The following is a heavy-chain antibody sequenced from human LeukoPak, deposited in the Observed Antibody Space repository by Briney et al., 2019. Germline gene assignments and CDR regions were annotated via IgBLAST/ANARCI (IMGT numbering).Heavy chain of an antibody. D-gene: IGHD3-22*01. CDR3: ARGVKYYDRSDAFDI. CDR1: GGSISSSSYY. CDR2: IYYSGST. J-gene: IGHJ3*02. V-gene: IGHV4-39*07. Sequence: PSETLSLTCTVSGGSISSSSYYWGWIRQPPGKGLEWIGSIYYSGSTNYNPSLKSRVSMSIDTSKNQFSLKLSSVTAADTAVYYCARGVKYYDRSDAFDIWGQGTLVTVSS.